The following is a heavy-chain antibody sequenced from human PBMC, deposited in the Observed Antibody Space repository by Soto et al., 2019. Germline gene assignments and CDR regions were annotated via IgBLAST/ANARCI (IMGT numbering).Heavy chain of an antibody. J-gene: IGHJ6*02. CDR2: IYFGGST. V-gene: IGHV4-59*01. CDR1: GGSFGNYY. CDR3: ATGLFVPDNYFYYGVDV. D-gene: IGHD2-21*01. Sequence: QVQLQESGPGLVKPSETLSLACNVSGGSFGNYYWSWIRQPPGKGLEWIGYIYFGGSTNYNPSLKSRATISIDTSEHQLALRLSSVTAADSAVYYCATGLFVPDNYFYYGVDVWGHGTAVTISS.